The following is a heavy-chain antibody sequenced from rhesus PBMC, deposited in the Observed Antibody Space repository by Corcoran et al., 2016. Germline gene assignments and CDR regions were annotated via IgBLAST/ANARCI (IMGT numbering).Heavy chain of an antibody. Sequence: QVQLQESGPGLVKPSETLSLTCAVSGGSISSGYYYWSWIRQPPGKGLEWIGYITYSGSTSYNPALQSRVTISRDTSKNQFSLKLSSVTAADTAVYYCAREYPVTTRFEFWGQGALVTVSS. D-gene: IGHD4-23*01. CDR2: ITYSGST. V-gene: IGHV4-122*02. J-gene: IGHJ1*01. CDR1: GGSISSGYYY. CDR3: AREYPVTTRFEF.